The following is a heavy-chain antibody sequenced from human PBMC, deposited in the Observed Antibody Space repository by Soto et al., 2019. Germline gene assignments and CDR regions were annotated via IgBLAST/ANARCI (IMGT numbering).Heavy chain of an antibody. D-gene: IGHD3-3*01. CDR2: IDYSGNT. V-gene: IGHV4-31*03. J-gene: IGHJ5*02. CDR3: ARGGPNANYDFWSGYYLPTWFDP. CDR1: GGSISSSTYY. Sequence: QVQLQESGPGLVKPSQTLSLTCTVSGGSISSSTYYWSWIRQHPGKGLEYVGYIDYSGNTYYSASIKSRLTISLDRSKTQFALKLSSVTAADTAVYSCARGGPNANYDFWSGYYLPTWFDPWGPGTLVTVSS.